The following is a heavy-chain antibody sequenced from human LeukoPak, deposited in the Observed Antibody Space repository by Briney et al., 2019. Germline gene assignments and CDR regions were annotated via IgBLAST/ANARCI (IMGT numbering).Heavy chain of an antibody. J-gene: IGHJ4*02. CDR3: ARKDFSSGSFSY. V-gene: IGHV3-11*04. Sequence: GGSLRLSCAVSGFPFTRFYMSWIRQAPGKGLEWISYICLSGSPLDYADSVRGRFTISRDNAKNSLYLEMNSLRAEDAAVYYCARKDFSSGSFSYWGQGTLVTVSS. CDR1: GFPFTRFY. D-gene: IGHD3-22*01. CDR2: ICLSGSPL.